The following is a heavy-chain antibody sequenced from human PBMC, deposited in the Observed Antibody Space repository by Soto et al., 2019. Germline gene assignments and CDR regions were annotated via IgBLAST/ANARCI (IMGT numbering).Heavy chain of an antibody. CDR3: AREVVTETTLGYFDF. CDR1: GGSFSNDA. V-gene: IGHV1-69*01. CDR2: IIPFFGTP. J-gene: IGHJ4*02. D-gene: IGHD2-21*02. Sequence: QVHLVQSGAEVKKSGSSVRVSCTASGGSFSNDAISWVRQAPGQGLEWLGRIIPFFGTPDYSQSFRDRLTITADESTGTAYMDLRSPRSDDTAVYYCAREVVTETTLGYFDFWGQGTLVTVSS.